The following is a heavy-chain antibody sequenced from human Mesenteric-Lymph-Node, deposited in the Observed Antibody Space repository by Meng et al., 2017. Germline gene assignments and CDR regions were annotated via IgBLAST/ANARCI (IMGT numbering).Heavy chain of an antibody. CDR2: MSHDGSI. CDR3: ARESHSSGRAGTFDV. D-gene: IGHD3-22*01. J-gene: IGHJ3*01. CDR1: GLTFSNSI. V-gene: IGHV3-30*03. Sequence: GGSLRLSCVASGLTFSNSIMHWVRQAPDKGLEWVALMSHDGSIQYGDSVKGRFTISRDNSENTVYLQMNNLRVEDMAVYLCARESHSSGRAGTFDVRGRGTMVTVSS.